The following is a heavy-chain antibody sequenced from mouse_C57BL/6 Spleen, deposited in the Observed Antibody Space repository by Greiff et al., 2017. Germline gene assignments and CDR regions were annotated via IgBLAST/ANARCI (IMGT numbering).Heavy chain of an antibody. V-gene: IGHV1-55*01. Sequence: QVQLQQPGAELVKPGASVKMSCKASGYTFTSYWITWVKQRPGQGLEWIGDIYPGSGSTNYNEKFKSKATLTVDTSSSTAYMQLISLTSEDSAVYYSARCIYDGYPFDYWGQGTTLTVSS. CDR1: GYTFTSYW. CDR2: IYPGSGST. D-gene: IGHD2-3*01. J-gene: IGHJ2*01. CDR3: ARCIYDGYPFDY.